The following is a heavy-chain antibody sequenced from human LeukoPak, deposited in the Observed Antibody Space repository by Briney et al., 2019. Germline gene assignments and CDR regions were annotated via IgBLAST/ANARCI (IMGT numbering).Heavy chain of an antibody. J-gene: IGHJ3*02. D-gene: IGHD2-2*01. V-gene: IGHV5-10-1*01. CDR3: ARGGAVERYCSSTSCYWVDAFDI. CDR2: NNNSDSYT. Sequence: GEALKTSCYGSGYNFTRYWNRLVRPMPREGVELGGRNNNSDSYTNYSPCCQGHVTISADKCRSTAYLEWSSLKASDTAMYYCARGGAVERYCSSTSCYWVDAFDIWGQGTMVTVSS. CDR1: GYNFTRYW.